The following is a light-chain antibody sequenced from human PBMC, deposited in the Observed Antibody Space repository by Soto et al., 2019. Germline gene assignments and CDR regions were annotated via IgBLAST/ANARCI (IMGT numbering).Light chain of an antibody. V-gene: IGKV1-39*01. J-gene: IGKJ5*01. CDR1: QGIRSY. CDR3: QQSFSTPIT. Sequence: EIQMTQYPSSLSASVGDRFTITCMASQGIRSYLAWYQQKPGKAPKLLIFAAYTLQSGVPSRFSGSGSGTDFTLTITSLQPEDFATYYCQQSFSTPITVGQGTRLDIK. CDR2: AAY.